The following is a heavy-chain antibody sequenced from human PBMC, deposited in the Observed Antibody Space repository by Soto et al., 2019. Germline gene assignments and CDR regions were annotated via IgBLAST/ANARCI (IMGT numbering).Heavy chain of an antibody. D-gene: IGHD3-9*01. CDR3: ARDKSDYDILTGYYGRGNWFDP. V-gene: IGHV4-59*01. Sequence: SETLSLTCTVSGGSISSYYWSWIRQPPGKGLEWIGYIYYSGSTNYNPSLKSRVTISVDTSKNQFSLKLSSVTAADTAVYYCARDKSDYDILTGYYGRGNWFDPWGQGTLVTVSS. CDR2: IYYSGST. J-gene: IGHJ5*02. CDR1: GGSISSYY.